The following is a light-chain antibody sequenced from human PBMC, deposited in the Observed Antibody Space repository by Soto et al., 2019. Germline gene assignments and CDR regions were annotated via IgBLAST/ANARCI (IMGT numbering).Light chain of an antibody. CDR3: QSYDSSNHEV. Sequence: FMLTQSHSVSESPGKTVTISCTRSSGSIASNYVQWYQQRPGSAPTTVIYEDNQRPSGVPDRFSGSIDSSSNSASLTISGLKTEDEADYYCQSYDSSNHEVFGGGTKLTVL. J-gene: IGLJ3*02. CDR1: SGSIASNY. V-gene: IGLV6-57*03. CDR2: EDN.